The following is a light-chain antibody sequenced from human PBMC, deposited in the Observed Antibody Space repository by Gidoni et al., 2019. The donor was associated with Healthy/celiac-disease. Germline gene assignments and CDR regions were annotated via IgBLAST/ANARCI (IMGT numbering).Light chain of an antibody. CDR2: RNN. CDR1: SSNIGSNY. V-gene: IGLV1-47*01. CDR3: AAWDDSLSGRV. Sequence: QSVLTQPPSASGTPWQGVTISCSGSSSNIGSNYVYWYQQPPGTAPKLLIYRNNQRPSGVPDRFSGSKSGTSASLAISGLRSEDEADYYCAAWDDSLSGRVFGGGTKLTVL. J-gene: IGLJ3*02.